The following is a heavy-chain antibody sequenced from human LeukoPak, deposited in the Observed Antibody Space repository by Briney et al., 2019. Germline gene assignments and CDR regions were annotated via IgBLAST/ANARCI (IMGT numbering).Heavy chain of an antibody. CDR2: IIPILGIA. J-gene: IGHJ4*02. D-gene: IGHD2-15*01. CDR1: GGTFSSYA. CDR3: ARAPEYCSGGSCWGDFDY. V-gene: IGHV1-69*10. Sequence: VKVSCKASGGTFSSYAISWVRQAPGQGLEWMGRIIPILGIANYAQKFQGRVTITADKSTSTAYMELSSLRSEDTAVYYCARAPEYCSGGSCWGDFDYWGQGTLVTVSS.